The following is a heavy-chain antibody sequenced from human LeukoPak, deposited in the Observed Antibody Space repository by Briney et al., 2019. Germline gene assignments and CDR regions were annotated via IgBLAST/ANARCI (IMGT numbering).Heavy chain of an antibody. CDR2: IKNKTDGGTT. Sequence: PGGSLRLSCAASGFTFSNAWMSWVRQAPGKGLEWVGRIKNKTDGGTTDYAAPVKGRFTISRDDSKNTLYLQMNSLKTEDTAVYYCTTGYSSGWYSPFDIWGQGTMVTVSS. D-gene: IGHD6-19*01. V-gene: IGHV3-15*01. CDR1: GFTFSNAW. CDR3: TTGYSSGWYSPFDI. J-gene: IGHJ3*02.